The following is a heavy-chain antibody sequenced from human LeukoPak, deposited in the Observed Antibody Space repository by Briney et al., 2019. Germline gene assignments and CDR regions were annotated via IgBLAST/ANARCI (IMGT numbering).Heavy chain of an antibody. V-gene: IGHV1-18*01. CDR3: ARVEDDYDVRTGYYY. J-gene: IGHJ4*02. D-gene: IGHD3-3*01. CDR1: GYTFVSYG. Sequence: ASVKVSCKASGYTFVSYGISWVRQAPGQGLEWMGWISAYNGNTIYAQRLQGRVTMTTDTSTSTAYMELRSLRSDDTAVYFCARVEDDYDVRTGYYYWGQGTLVTVSS. CDR2: ISAYNGNT.